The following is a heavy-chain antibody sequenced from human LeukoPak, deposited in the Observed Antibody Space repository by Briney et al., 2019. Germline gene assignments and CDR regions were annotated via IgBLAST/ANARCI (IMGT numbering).Heavy chain of an antibody. D-gene: IGHD5-18*01. V-gene: IGHV3-48*03. CDR1: GFTLSNYE. J-gene: IGHJ4*02. Sequence: QPGGSLRLSCAASGFTLSNYEMNWVRQSPGKGLEWVSYISGSGSTIYYADSVKGRFTISRDNAKDSLYLQMNSLRAEDTAVYYCARVRSGYSHENYFDYWGQGTLVTVSS. CDR3: ARVRSGYSHENYFDY. CDR2: ISGSGSTI.